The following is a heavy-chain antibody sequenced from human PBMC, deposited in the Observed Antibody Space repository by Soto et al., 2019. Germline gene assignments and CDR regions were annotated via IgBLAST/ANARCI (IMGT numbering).Heavy chain of an antibody. V-gene: IGHV1-8*01. Sequence: QVQLVQSGAEVKKPGASVKVSCKASGYTFSTYDINWVRQATGQGLEWMGWMNPNSGNTGYAQKFQGRVTMTRNTSTTTAYMELSSLISEDTAVYYCVSWAGYSKWGQGTQVTVSS. CDR2: MNPNSGNT. CDR1: GYTFSTYD. CDR3: VSWAGYSK. J-gene: IGHJ4*02. D-gene: IGHD3-9*01.